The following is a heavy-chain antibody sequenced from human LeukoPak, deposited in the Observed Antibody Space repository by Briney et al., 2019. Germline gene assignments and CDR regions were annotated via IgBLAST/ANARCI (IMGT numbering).Heavy chain of an antibody. CDR1: GGSISSYY. CDR3: ARVPIVGATGWYFDL. Sequence: PSETLSLTCTVSGGSISSYYWSWIRQPPGKGLEWIGYIYYSGSTNYNPSLKSRVTISVDASKNQFSLKLSSVTAADTAVYYCARVPIVGATGWYFDLWGRGTLVTVSS. CDR2: IYYSGST. D-gene: IGHD1-26*01. J-gene: IGHJ2*01. V-gene: IGHV4-59*01.